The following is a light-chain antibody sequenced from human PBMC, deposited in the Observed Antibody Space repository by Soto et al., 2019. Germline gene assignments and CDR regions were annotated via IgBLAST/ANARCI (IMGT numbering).Light chain of an antibody. Sequence: DIQMTQSPSSLSASVGDRVTITCRASQGVSLSLAWFQQKPGKVPRSLIYAASSLQNGVPSNFSGGGSGTDFTLTISSLQPEDFATYYCQQYDTYPYTFGQGTKLGSN. CDR3: QQYDTYPYT. CDR1: QGVSLS. V-gene: IGKV1-16*02. J-gene: IGKJ2*01. CDR2: AAS.